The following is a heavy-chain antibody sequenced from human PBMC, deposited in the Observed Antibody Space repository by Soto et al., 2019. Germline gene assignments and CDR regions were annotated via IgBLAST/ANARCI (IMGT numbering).Heavy chain of an antibody. Sequence: GGSLSLACAASGFTFSSYAMSWVRQAPGKGLEWVSAISGSGGSTYYADSVKGRFTISRDNSKNTLYLQMNSLRAEDTAVYYSRISRIGYCSSTSCQSYYYYGMDVWGQGTTVTV. V-gene: IGHV3-23*01. CDR2: ISGSGGST. J-gene: IGHJ6*02. D-gene: IGHD2-2*01. CDR3: RISRIGYCSSTSCQSYYYYGMDV. CDR1: GFTFSSYA.